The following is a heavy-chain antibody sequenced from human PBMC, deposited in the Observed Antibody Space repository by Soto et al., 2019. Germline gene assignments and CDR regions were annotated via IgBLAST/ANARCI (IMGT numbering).Heavy chain of an antibody. J-gene: IGHJ5*02. CDR1: GGSISSYY. V-gene: IGHV4-59*01. D-gene: IGHD6-6*01. Sequence: SETLSLTCTVSGGSISSYYWSWIRQPPGKGLEWIGYIYYSGSTNYNPSLKSRVTISVDTYKNQFSLKLSSVTAADTAVYYCARDGGIAARPGWFDPWGQGTLVTVSS. CDR3: ARDGGIAARPGWFDP. CDR2: IYYSGST.